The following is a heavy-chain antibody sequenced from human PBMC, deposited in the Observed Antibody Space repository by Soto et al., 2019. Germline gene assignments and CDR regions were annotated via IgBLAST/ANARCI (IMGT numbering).Heavy chain of an antibody. V-gene: IGHV3-33*01. D-gene: IGHD3-22*01. CDR1: GVTFSSYG. J-gene: IGHJ6*02. CDR3: ARADSLGSHYYSGMDV. CDR2: IWYDGSNK. Sequence: QVQLVESGGGVVQPGRSLRLSCAASGVTFSSYGMHWVRQAPGKGLEWVAVIWYDGSNKYYADSVKGRFTISRDNSKNALYLQMTSLRAEDTAVYYCARADSLGSHYYSGMDVWGQGTTVTVSS.